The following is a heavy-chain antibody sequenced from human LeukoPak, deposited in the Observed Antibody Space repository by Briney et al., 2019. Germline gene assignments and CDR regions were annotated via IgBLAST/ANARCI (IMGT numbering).Heavy chain of an antibody. Sequence: SETLSLTCTVSGGSINNYYWSWIRQPAGKGLEWIGRIYTRGSTNYNPSLKSRVTMSVDTSKNHFSLKLSSVTAADTAVYYCARGRFCSADICSGGDAFDIWGQGTMVSVSS. CDR3: ARGRFCSADICSGGDAFDI. CDR2: IYTRGST. J-gene: IGHJ3*02. D-gene: IGHD3-3*01. CDR1: GGSINNYY. V-gene: IGHV4-4*07.